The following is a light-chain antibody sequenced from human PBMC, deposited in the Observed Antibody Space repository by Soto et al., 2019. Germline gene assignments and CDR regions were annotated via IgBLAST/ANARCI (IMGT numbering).Light chain of an antibody. CDR2: SIS. CDR1: TGAVTGGFY. CDR3: LLYYDTVRV. V-gene: IGLV7-43*01. Sequence: QTVVTQEPSLTVSPGGTVTRACSSTTGAVTGGFYPNWFQQKPGQAPRPLIYSISNKHSWIPARFSGSLLGGKATLTLSSVQPEDEAEYFCLLYYDTVRVFGGGTKVTVL. J-gene: IGLJ2*01.